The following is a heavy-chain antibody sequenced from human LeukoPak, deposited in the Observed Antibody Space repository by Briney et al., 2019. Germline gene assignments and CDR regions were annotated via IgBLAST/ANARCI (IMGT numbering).Heavy chain of an antibody. D-gene: IGHD2-2*01. CDR3: ARWGSTSCYDY. J-gene: IGHJ4*02. Sequence: GGSLRLSCAASGFTFSTYAMHWVRQAPGKGLEYVSAISTSGDSTYYADSVKGRFTISRDNSKNTLFLQMGSLRADDMAVYYCARWGSTSCYDYWGQGTLVTVSS. V-gene: IGHV3-64*02. CDR1: GFTFSTYA. CDR2: ISTSGDST.